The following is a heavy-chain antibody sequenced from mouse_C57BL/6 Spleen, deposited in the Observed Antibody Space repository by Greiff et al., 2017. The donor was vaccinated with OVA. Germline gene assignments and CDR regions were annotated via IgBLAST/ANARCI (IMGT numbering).Heavy chain of an antibody. V-gene: IGHV14-3*01. CDR3: ARNDYDEGCCDY. D-gene: IGHD2-4*01. CDR1: GFNIKNTY. CDR2: IVPANGNT. Sequence: EVQLQESVAELVRPGASVKLSCTASGFNIKNTYMHWVKQRPEQGLEWIGRIVPANGNTKYAPKFQGKATITSDTSSNTAYLQLSSLTSEDTAIDYCARNDYDEGCCDYWGQGTTLTVSS. J-gene: IGHJ2*01.